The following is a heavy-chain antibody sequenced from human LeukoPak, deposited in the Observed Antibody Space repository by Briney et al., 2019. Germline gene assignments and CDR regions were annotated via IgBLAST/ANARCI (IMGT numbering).Heavy chain of an antibody. V-gene: IGHV1-46*01. J-gene: IGHJ4*02. CDR3: ATDTKYSSGWSLFDY. CDR2: INPSGGST. D-gene: IGHD6-19*01. Sequence: GASVRVSCKASGYTFTSYYMHWVRQAPGQGLEWMGIINPSGGSTSYAQKFQGRVTMTRDTSTSTVYMELSSLRSEDTAVYYCATDTKYSSGWSLFDYWGQGTLVTVSS. CDR1: GYTFTSYY.